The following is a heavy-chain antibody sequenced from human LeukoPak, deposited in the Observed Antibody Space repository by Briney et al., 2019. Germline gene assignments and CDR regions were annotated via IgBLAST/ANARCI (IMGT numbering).Heavy chain of an antibody. V-gene: IGHV4-34*01. CDR1: GGSFSGYY. J-gene: IGHJ6*03. CDR3: AKAYYYMDV. Sequence: SETLSLTCAVYGGSFSGYYWSWIRQPPGKGLEWIGEINHSGSTNYNPSLKSRVTISVNTSKNQFSLKLSSVTAADTAVYYCAKAYYYMDVWGKGTTVTVSS. CDR2: INHSGST.